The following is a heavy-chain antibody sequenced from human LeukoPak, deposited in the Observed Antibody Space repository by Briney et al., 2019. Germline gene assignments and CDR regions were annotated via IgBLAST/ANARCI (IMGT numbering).Heavy chain of an antibody. D-gene: IGHD6-13*01. CDR2: INWNGGST. CDR3: AGSPGIANWFDP. CDR1: GFTFDDYG. V-gene: IGHV3-20*04. Sequence: SGGSLRLSCAASGFTFDDYGMSWVRQAPGKGLEWVSGINWNGGSTGYADSVKGRFTISRDNAKNSLYLQMNSLRAEDTALYYCAGSPGIANWFDPWGQGTLVTVSS. J-gene: IGHJ5*02.